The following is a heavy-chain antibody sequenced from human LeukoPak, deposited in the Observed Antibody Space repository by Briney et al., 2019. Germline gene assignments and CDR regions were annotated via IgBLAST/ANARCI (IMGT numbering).Heavy chain of an antibody. CDR2: ISGSGDNT. CDR1: GFTFSSYA. CDR3: ARDLAYGMDV. J-gene: IGHJ6*02. V-gene: IGHV3-23*01. Sequence: GGSLRLSCAASGFTFSSYAMSWVRQAPGKGLEWVSGISGSGDNTYYADSVKGRFTISRDNSKNTLYVQVSSLGTEDTAVYYCARDLAYGMDVWGQGTTVTVSS.